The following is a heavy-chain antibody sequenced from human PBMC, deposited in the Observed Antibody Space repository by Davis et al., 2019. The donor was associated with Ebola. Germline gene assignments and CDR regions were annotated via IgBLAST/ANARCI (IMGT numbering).Heavy chain of an antibody. Sequence: ASVTVSCKTSGYIFSSYGITWVRQAPGQGLEWMGWVSGYTGNTFYAQKFQGRVSMTTDASTTTAYLELRSLRSDYTAVYFCARGTYFEYWGQGTLVTVSS. V-gene: IGHV1-18*01. CDR3: ARGTYFEY. J-gene: IGHJ4*02. D-gene: IGHD3-10*01. CDR1: GYIFSSYG. CDR2: VSGYTGNT.